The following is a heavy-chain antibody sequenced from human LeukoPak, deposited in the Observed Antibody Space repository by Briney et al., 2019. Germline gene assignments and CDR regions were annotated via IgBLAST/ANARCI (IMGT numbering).Heavy chain of an antibody. CDR1: GYTFTVYY. D-gene: IGHD1-26*01. Sequence: GASVKVSCKASGYTFTVYYMHGVRQAPGQGLEWMGWINPNRGGTNYAQKFQGRVTMNRDTSISTAYMELSRLRSDDTAVYYCARAKPELYIYRPRYSGSYQIDYWGQGTLVTVSS. CDR3: ARAKPELYIYRPRYSGSYQIDY. J-gene: IGHJ4*02. CDR2: INPNRGGT. V-gene: IGHV1-2*02.